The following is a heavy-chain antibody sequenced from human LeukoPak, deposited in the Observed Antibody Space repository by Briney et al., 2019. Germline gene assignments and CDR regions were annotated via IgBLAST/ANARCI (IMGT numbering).Heavy chain of an antibody. CDR3: ARDYTDSGSYLPFDP. J-gene: IGHJ5*02. D-gene: IGHD3-10*01. CDR1: GYTFTSYG. V-gene: IGHV1-18*01. CDR2: ISAYNGNT. Sequence: GASVKVSCKASGYTFTSYGISWVRQAPGQGLEWMGWISAYNGNTNYAQKFQGRVTMTRDTSISTAYMELSRLRSDDTAVYYCARDYTDSGSYLPFDPWGQGTLVTVSS.